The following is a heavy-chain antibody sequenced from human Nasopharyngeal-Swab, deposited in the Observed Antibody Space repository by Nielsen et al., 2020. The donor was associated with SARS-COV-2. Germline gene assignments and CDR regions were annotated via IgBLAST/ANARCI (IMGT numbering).Heavy chain of an antibody. CDR1: GYTFTDYC. J-gene: IGHJ6*02. CDR3: ARGGDAWGVEGLYALDV. CDR2: ISANTGGT. D-gene: IGHD3-16*01. V-gene: IGHV1-2*06. Sequence: ASVKVSCKASGYTFTDYCIHWVRQAPGQGLEWMGRISANTGGTDYAQIFQGRVTMTRDTSITTVYMELGRLRSDDTAVYYCARGGDAWGVEGLYALDVWGQGTTVTVSS.